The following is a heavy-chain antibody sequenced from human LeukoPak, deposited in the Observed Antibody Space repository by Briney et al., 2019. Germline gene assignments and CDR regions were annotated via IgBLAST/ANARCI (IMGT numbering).Heavy chain of an antibody. D-gene: IGHD3-10*01. Sequence: PSETLSLTCTVSGGSISSGGYYWSWIRQHPGKGLEWIGYIHYSGSTYYNPSLKSRVTISVDTSKNQFSLKLSSVTAADTAVYYCARGVREYDFDYWGQGTLVTVSS. V-gene: IGHV4-31*03. CDR1: GGSISSGGYY. J-gene: IGHJ4*02. CDR3: ARGVREYDFDY. CDR2: IHYSGST.